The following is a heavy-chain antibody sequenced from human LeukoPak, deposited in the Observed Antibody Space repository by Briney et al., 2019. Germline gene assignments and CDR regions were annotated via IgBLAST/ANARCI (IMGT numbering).Heavy chain of an antibody. V-gene: IGHV3-30*04. D-gene: IGHD3-22*01. J-gene: IGHJ4*02. CDR1: GFTFSSYA. Sequence: GGSLRLSCAASGFTFSSYAMHWVRQAPGKGLEWVALISYDESNTFYADSVKGRFTISRDNSKNTLYLQMNSLRAEDTAVYYCAKGSDYYDSSGSPNFDYWGQGTLVTVSS. CDR2: ISYDESNT. CDR3: AKGSDYYDSSGSPNFDY.